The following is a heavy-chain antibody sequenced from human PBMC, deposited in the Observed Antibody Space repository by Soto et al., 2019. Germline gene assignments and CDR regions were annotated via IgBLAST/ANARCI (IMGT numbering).Heavy chain of an antibody. CDR1: GGSIRGSDDY. D-gene: IGHD1-26*01. Sequence: SETLSLTCTVSGGSIRGSDDYWAWIRQSPGKGLEYIGSVFYTGSAYYNPSLKSRVTIVADTSTNRFFLNLKSVTATDTAVYYCAKTPSGWYDSWGQGTLVXVSS. V-gene: IGHV4-39*01. CDR3: AKTPSGWYDS. CDR2: VFYTGSA. J-gene: IGHJ5*01.